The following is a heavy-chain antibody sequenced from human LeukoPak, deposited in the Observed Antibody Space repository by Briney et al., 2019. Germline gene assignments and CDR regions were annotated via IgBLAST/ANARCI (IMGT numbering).Heavy chain of an antibody. Sequence: SETLSLLCTVSGGSLSSRSYYRGWLRQPARTGVEWVGRIYYSGSTYYNPSLKSRVTISVDTSKNQFSLKLSSVTAADTAVYYCARDVSLRLLWFGEPYHDAFDIWGQGTMVTVSS. J-gene: IGHJ3*02. D-gene: IGHD3-10*01. CDR3: ARDVSLRLLWFGEPYHDAFDI. CDR1: GGSLSSRSYY. V-gene: IGHV4-39*07. CDR2: IYYSGST.